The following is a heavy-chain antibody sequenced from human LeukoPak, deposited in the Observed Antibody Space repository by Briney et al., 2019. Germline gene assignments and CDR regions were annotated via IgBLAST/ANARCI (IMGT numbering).Heavy chain of an antibody. V-gene: IGHV3-21*01. CDR2: ISSSSNYI. CDR1: GFTFSSYT. CDR3: ARSNNAFDI. Sequence: GGSLRLSCAASGFTFSSYTMSWVRQAPGKGLEWVSSISSSSNYIYYADSVKGRFTISRDNAKNSLYLQVNSLRAEDTAVYYCARSNNAFDIWGQGTMVTVSS. J-gene: IGHJ3*02.